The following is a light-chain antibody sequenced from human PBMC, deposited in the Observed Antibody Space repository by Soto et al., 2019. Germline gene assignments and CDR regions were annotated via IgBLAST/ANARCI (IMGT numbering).Light chain of an antibody. CDR1: QTISSW. CDR3: QHYNSYSEA. CDR2: KAS. J-gene: IGKJ1*01. Sequence: DIQRTQSPSTLSGSVGDSVPITCRASQTISSWLAWYQQKPGKAPKLLIYKASTLKSGVPSRFSGSGSGTEFTLTISSLQPDEFATYYCQHYNSYSEAFGQGTKVEIK. V-gene: IGKV1-5*03.